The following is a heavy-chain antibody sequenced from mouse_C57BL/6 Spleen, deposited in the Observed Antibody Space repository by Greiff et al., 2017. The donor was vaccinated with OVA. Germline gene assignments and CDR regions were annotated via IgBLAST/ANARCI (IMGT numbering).Heavy chain of an antibody. D-gene: IGHD4-1*01. CDR3: ARGLTGPNFDY. Sequence: VQLQQPGAELVRPGTSVKLSCKASGYTFTSYWMHWVKQRPGQGLEWIGVIDPSDSYTNYNQKFKGKATLTVDTSSSTAYMQLSSLTSEDSAVYYCARGLTGPNFDYWGQGTTLTVSS. CDR2: IDPSDSYT. V-gene: IGHV1-59*01. J-gene: IGHJ2*01. CDR1: GYTFTSYW.